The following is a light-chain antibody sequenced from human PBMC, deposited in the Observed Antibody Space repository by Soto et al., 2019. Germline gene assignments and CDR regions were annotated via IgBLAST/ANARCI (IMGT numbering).Light chain of an antibody. CDR2: AAS. Sequence: DIQLTQSPSFLSASVGDRVTITCRASQSTGSQLNWYQQKPGKAPKLLIYAASSLQSGVPSRFSGSGSETHFTLTISILQPEDFATYYCQQSLKFPYTFGQGTKVDIK. V-gene: IGKV1-39*01. CDR1: QSTGSQ. J-gene: IGKJ2*01. CDR3: QQSLKFPYT.